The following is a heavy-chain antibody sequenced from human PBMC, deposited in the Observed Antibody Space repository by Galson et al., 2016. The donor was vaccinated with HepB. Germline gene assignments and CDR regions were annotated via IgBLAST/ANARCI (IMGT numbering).Heavy chain of an antibody. V-gene: IGHV3-7*03. D-gene: IGHD1-7*01. CDR2: IKEDGSKT. Sequence: SLRLSCAASGFTFSRFWMNWVRQAPGKGLEWVASIKEDGSKTFYVGSVKGRFTMSRDNVEESVSLQMNSLRAEDTAVYYCAKYGDEAGWNFHDWGQGTLVTVSA. CDR1: GFTFSRFW. J-gene: IGHJ1*01. CDR3: AKYGDEAGWNFHD.